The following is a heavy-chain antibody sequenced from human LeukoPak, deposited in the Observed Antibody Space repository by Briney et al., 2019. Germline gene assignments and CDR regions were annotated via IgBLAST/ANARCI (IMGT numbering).Heavy chain of an antibody. J-gene: IGHJ4*02. CDR1: GFTFSSYG. CDR2: ISYDGSNK. V-gene: IGHV3-30*03. D-gene: IGHD2-15*01. Sequence: PGGSLRLSCAASGFTFSSYGMHWVRQAPGKGLEWVAVISYDGSNKYYADSVRGRFTISRDNSKNTLYLQMSSLRSDDTAVYYCATDPVGYCNANGCYSVDYWGQGTLVTVSS. CDR3: ATDPVGYCNANGCYSVDY.